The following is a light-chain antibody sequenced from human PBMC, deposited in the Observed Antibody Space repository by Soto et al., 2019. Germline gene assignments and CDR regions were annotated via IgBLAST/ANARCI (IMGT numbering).Light chain of an antibody. CDR1: QGISNY. CDR3: QKYNSAPLT. J-gene: IGKJ4*01. V-gene: IGKV1-27*01. CDR2: AAS. Sequence: DIQMTQSPSSLSASVGDRVTITCRESQGISNYLAWYQQKPGKVPKLLIYAASTLQSGVPSRFSGSGSGTDFTVTIRSLQPEDVATYYCQKYNSAPLTFGGGNKVEIK.